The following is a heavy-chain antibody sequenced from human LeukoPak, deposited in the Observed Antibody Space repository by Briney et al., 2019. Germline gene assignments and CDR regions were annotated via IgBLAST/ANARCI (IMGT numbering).Heavy chain of an antibody. Sequence: PGGSLRLSCAASGFTVSSNYMSWVRQAPGKGLEWVSVIYSGGSTYYADSVKGRFTISRDNSKNTLYLQMNSLRAEDTAVYYCARTTDYGDYLYYFDYWGQGTLVTVSS. J-gene: IGHJ4*02. V-gene: IGHV3-53*01. CDR1: GFTVSSNY. D-gene: IGHD4-17*01. CDR2: IYSGGST. CDR3: ARTTDYGDYLYYFDY.